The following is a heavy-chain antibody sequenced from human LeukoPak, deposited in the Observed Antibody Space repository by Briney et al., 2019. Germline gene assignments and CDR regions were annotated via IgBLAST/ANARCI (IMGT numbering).Heavy chain of an antibody. V-gene: IGHV4-38-2*02. CDR3: ARGRPAGYYYMDV. Sequence: SETLSLTCTVSGYSISSGYYWGWIRQPPGKVLEWIGSIYHSGSTYYNPSLKSRVTISVDTSKNQFSLKLSSVTAADTAVYYCARGRPAGYYYMDVWGKGTTVTVSS. CDR1: GYSISSGYY. J-gene: IGHJ6*03. CDR2: IYHSGST.